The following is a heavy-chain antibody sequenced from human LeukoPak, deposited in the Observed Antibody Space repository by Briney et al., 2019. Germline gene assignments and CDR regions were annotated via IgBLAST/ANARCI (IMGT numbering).Heavy chain of an antibody. CDR3: ARGTATTWNYYYGMDV. CDR2: IIPIFGTE. CDR1: GGTFSSYA. V-gene: IGHV1-69*13. D-gene: IGHD4-17*01. J-gene: IGHJ6*02. Sequence: SVKVSCKASGGTFSSYAISGGRQAPGQGLEWMGGIIPIFGTENYAQKFQGRVTITADESTSTAYMELSSLRSEDTAVYYCARGTATTWNYYYGMDVWPQGTTHTVSS.